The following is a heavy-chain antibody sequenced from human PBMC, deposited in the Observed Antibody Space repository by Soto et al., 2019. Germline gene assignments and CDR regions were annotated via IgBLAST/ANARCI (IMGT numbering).Heavy chain of an antibody. J-gene: IGHJ6*02. V-gene: IGHV1-69*13. CDR2: IIPIFGTA. CDR1: GGTFSSYA. Sequence: SVKVSCKASGGTFSSYAISWVRQATGQGLEWMGGIIPIFGTANYAQKFQGRVTITADESTSTAYMELSSLRSEDTAVYYCARRDCISTSCYNYYGMDVWGQGTTVTVSS. CDR3: ARRDCISTSCYNYYGMDV. D-gene: IGHD2-2*02.